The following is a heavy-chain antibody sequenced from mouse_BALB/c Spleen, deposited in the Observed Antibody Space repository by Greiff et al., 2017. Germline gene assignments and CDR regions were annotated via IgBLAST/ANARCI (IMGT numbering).Heavy chain of an antibody. V-gene: IGHV7-3*02. D-gene: IGHD3-1*01. CDR3: ARDMALYYYAMDY. CDR2: IRNKANGYTT. J-gene: IGHJ4*01. CDR1: GFTFTDYY. Sequence: EVKLQESGGGLVQPGGSLRLSCATSGFTFTDYYMSWVRQPPGKALEWLGFIRNKANGYTTEYSASVKGRFTISRDNSQSILYLQMNTLRAEDSATYYCARDMALYYYAMDYWGQGTSVTVSS.